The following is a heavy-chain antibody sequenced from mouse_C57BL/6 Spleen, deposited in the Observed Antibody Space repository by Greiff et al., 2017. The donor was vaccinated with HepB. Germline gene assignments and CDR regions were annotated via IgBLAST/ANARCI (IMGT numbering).Heavy chain of an antibody. CDR1: GFTFNTYA. CDR3: VRERVSTTVVEDYYAMDY. J-gene: IGHJ4*01. CDR2: IRSKSSNYAT. V-gene: IGHV10-3*01. D-gene: IGHD1-1*01. Sequence: GGGLVQPKGSLKLSCAASGFTFNTYAMHWVRQAPGKGLEWVARIRSKSSNYATYYADSVKDRFTISRDDSQSMLYLQMNNLKTEDTAMYYCVRERVSTTVVEDYYAMDYWGQGTSVTVSS.